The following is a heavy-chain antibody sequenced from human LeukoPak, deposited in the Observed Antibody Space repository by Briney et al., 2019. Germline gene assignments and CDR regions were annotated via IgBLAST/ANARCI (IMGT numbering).Heavy chain of an antibody. V-gene: IGHV3-23*01. D-gene: IGHD3-10*01. CDR1: GFTFSSYA. CDR2: ISGSSGSS. Sequence: GGSLRLSCAASGFTFSSYAMSWVRQAPGKGLEWVSAISGSSGSSYYADSVKGRFTISRDNSKNTLYLQMSSLRAEDTAVYYCAKGKTYLDAFDIRGQGTMVTVSS. J-gene: IGHJ3*02. CDR3: AKGKTYLDAFDI.